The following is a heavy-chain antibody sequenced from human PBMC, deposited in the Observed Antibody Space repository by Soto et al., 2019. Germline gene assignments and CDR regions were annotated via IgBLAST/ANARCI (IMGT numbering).Heavy chain of an antibody. CDR1: GFTFSSYG. CDR2: ISYDGSNK. Sequence: GGSLRLSCAASGFTFSSYGMHWVRQAPGKGLEWVAVISYDGSNKYYADSVKGRFTISRDNSKNTLYLQMNSLRAEDTAVYYCAKSYYYDSSGYYLQVTFFDYWGRGTLVTVSS. CDR3: AKSYYYDSSGYYLQVTFFDY. J-gene: IGHJ4*02. V-gene: IGHV3-30*18. D-gene: IGHD3-22*01.